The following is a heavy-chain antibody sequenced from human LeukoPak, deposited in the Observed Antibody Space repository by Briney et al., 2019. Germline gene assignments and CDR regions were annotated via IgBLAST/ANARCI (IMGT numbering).Heavy chain of an antibody. J-gene: IGHJ6*03. V-gene: IGHV3-48*01. CDR1: GFTFSSYS. CDR2: ISSSSSTI. CDR3: ARGIYYYYYYMDA. Sequence: GGSLRLSCAASGFTFSSYSVNWVRQAPGMGLEWVSYISSSSSTIHYADSVKGRFTISRDNAKNSLYLQMNSLRAEDTAVYYCARGIYYYYYYMDAWGKGTTVTVSS.